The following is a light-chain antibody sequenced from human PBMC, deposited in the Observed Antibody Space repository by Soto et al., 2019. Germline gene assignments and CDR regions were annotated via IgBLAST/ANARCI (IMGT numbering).Light chain of an antibody. V-gene: IGKV1-39*01. CDR3: QQSYTTPPFT. CDR1: QDIGNY. Sequence: DIQMTQSPSSLSASVGDRVTIACQANQDIGNYLNWYQQKPGKAPKLLIYASSSVQSGVPSRFRGSGSGTDFTLTISSLQPEDFGIYYCQQSYTTPPFTFGPGTKVDIK. CDR2: ASS. J-gene: IGKJ3*01.